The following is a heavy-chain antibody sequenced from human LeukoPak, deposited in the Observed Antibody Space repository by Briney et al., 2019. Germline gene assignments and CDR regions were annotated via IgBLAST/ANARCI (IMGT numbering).Heavy chain of an antibody. CDR3: ARAGYDDYGGNLPFDY. Sequence: GASVKVSCKASGGTFSSYAISWVRQAPGQGLEWMGRIIPIFGTANYAQKFQGRVTITTDESTGTAYMELSSLRSEDTAVYYCARAGYDDYGGNLPFDYWGQGTLVTVSS. D-gene: IGHD4-23*01. CDR1: GGTFSSYA. J-gene: IGHJ4*02. CDR2: IIPIFGTA. V-gene: IGHV1-69*05.